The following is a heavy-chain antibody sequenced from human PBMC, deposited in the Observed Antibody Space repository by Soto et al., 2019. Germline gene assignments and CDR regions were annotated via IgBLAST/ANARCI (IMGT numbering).Heavy chain of an antibody. Sequence: PGGSLRFSCVASGLTFSGDSINWVRQAPGKGLEWISYISGSSKTIHYADSVKGRFTISRDNAKYSVYLQMNSLRDEDMAVYYCARDKNWAFDYRGQGALVTVSS. CDR3: ARDKNWAFDY. V-gene: IGHV3-48*02. CDR2: ISGSSKTI. J-gene: IGHJ4*02. CDR1: GLTFSGDS. D-gene: IGHD7-27*01.